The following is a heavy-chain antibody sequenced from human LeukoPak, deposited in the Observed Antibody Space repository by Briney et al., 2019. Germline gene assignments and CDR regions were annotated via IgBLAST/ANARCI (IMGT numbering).Heavy chain of an antibody. CDR3: ARVNGDRTPGY. V-gene: IGHV3-48*03. D-gene: IGHD4-17*01. CDR1: GFTFSSYE. J-gene: IGHJ4*02. CDR2: ISTSGNTV. Sequence: GGSLRLSRAGSGFTFSSYEMNWARQAPGKGLEWVSYISTSGNTVYYADSVKGRFTISRDNAKNSLFLQMNSLRAEDTAVYYCARVNGDRTPGYWGQGTLVTVSS.